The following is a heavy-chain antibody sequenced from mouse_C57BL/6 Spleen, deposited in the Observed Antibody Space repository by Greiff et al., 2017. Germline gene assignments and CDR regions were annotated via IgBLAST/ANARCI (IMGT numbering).Heavy chain of an antibody. CDR3: ARKGGYYGSSEDYAMDY. CDR2: IYPGSGST. D-gene: IGHD1-1*01. J-gene: IGHJ4*01. Sequence: QVQLQQPGAELVKPGASVKMSCKASGYTFTSYWITWVKQRPGQGLEWIGDIYPGSGSTNYNEKFKSKATLTVDTSSSTACMQLSSLTSEDSAVYYCARKGGYYGSSEDYAMDYWGQGTSVTVSS. V-gene: IGHV1-55*01. CDR1: GYTFTSYW.